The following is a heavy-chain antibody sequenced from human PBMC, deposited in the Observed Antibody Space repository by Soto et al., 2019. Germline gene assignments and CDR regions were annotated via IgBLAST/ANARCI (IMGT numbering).Heavy chain of an antibody. CDR3: ARSGGDYNYYYDTDV. CDR1: GFTYNTYW. CDR2: IYSDVSTA. Sequence: CLRLSCAASGFTYNTYWMNLVRQVPGKGLMWVSRIYSDVSTARYADSVKGRFTISRDNAKNTVYLQMNSLRAEDTDVYYCARSGGDYNYYYDTDVWGPGNTVTVSS. J-gene: IGHJ6*02. D-gene: IGHD2-21*02. V-gene: IGHV3-74*01.